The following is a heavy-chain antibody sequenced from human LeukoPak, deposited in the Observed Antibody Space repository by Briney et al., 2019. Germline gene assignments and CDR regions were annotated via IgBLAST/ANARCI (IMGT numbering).Heavy chain of an antibody. Sequence: SETLSLTCTVSGGSISSSSYYWGWIRQPPGKGLEWIGSIYYSGSTYYNPSLKSRVTISVDTSKNQFSLKLSSVTAADTAVYYCARIRVSKVAPTIRLRYYYMDVWGKGTTVTVSS. J-gene: IGHJ6*03. CDR3: ARIRVSKVAPTIRLRYYYMDV. V-gene: IGHV4-39*07. D-gene: IGHD6-6*01. CDR2: IYYSGST. CDR1: GGSISSSSYY.